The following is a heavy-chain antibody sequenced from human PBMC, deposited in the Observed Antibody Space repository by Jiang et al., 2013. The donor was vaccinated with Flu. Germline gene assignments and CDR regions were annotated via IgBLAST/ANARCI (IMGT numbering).Heavy chain of an antibody. CDR2: TYYRSKWYN. Sequence: QTLSLTCAISGDSVSSNSAAWNWIRQSPSRGLEWLGRTYYRSKWYNDYAVSVKSRITINPDTSKNQFSLHLNSVTPEDTAVYYCARDLTGDQVVAFDYWGQGTLVTVSS. D-gene: IGHD7-27*01. CDR1: GDSVSSNSAA. V-gene: IGHV6-1*01. J-gene: IGHJ4*02. CDR3: ARDLTGDQVVAFDY.